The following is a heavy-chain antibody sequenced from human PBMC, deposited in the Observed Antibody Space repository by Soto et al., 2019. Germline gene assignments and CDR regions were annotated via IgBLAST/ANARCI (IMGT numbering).Heavy chain of an antibody. Sequence: QVLESGGGLVQPGGSLRLSCAASGFTFSCCAMSWVRQAPGKGLEWVSTIHGDGDYTHDTDSVKGRFTISRDNSRHTLYLQMNSLGADDTAVYYCAKNRGAGDYSNWSFAVWGRGTLVTVSS. D-gene: IGHD7-27*01. J-gene: IGHJ2*01. CDR2: IHGDGDYT. CDR3: AKNRGAGDYSNWSFAV. CDR1: GFTFSCCA. V-gene: IGHV3-23*01.